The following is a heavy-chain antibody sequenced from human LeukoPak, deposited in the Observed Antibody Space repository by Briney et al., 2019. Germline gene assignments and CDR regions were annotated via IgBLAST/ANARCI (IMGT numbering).Heavy chain of an antibody. J-gene: IGHJ4*02. D-gene: IGHD6-13*01. CDR1: GYTFTSYD. V-gene: IGHV1-8*01. CDR2: MNPNSGNT. CDR3: ASMTAAAGTRPFDY. Sequence: GASVKVSCKASGYTFTSYDINWVRQASGQGLEWMGCMNPNSGNTGYAQKFQGRVTMTRNTSISTAYMELSSLRSEDTAVYYCASMTAAAGTRPFDYWGQGTLVTVSS.